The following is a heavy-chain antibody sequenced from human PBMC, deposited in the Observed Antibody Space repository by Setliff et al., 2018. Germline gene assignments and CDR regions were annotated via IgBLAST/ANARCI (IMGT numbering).Heavy chain of an antibody. CDR3: ARGLGFSAAADY. Sequence: ASVKVSCKASGYTFTSYDINWVRQATGQGLEWMGWMNPNSGNTGYAQKFQGRVTMTRNTSIRTAYMELSSLRSEDTAVYYCARGLGFSAAADYWGQGTLVTVSS. V-gene: IGHV1-8*01. J-gene: IGHJ4*02. D-gene: IGHD2-2*01. CDR1: GYTFTSYD. CDR2: MNPNSGNT.